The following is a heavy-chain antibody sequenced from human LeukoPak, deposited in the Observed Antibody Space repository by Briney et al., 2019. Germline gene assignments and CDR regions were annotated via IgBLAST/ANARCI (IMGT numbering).Heavy chain of an antibody. D-gene: IGHD1-26*01. V-gene: IGHV4-59*01. CDR1: GGSTSIYY. Sequence: SETLSLTCTVSGGSTSIYYWSWIRQPPGKGLEWIGYIFHSGTTNYNPSLKSRVIISVDTSKSQFSLKLSSVTAADTAVYYCARDAPPFRIVGAPEPHLDYWGQGTLVTVSS. CDR2: IFHSGTT. CDR3: ARDAPPFRIVGAPEPHLDY. J-gene: IGHJ4*02.